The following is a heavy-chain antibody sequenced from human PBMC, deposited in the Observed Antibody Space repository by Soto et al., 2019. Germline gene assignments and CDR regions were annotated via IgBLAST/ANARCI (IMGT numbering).Heavy chain of an antibody. CDR2: INHSGST. V-gene: IGHV4-34*01. CDR3: ARGGGYCSGGSCYSHFDY. J-gene: IGHJ4*02. Sequence: QVQLQQWGAGLLKPSETLSLTCAVYGGSFSGYYGSWIRQPPGKGLEWIGEINHSGSTNYNPSLKSRVTISVDTSKNQFSLKLSSVTAADTAVYYCARGGGYCSGGSCYSHFDYWGQGTLVTVSS. D-gene: IGHD2-15*01. CDR1: GGSFSGYY.